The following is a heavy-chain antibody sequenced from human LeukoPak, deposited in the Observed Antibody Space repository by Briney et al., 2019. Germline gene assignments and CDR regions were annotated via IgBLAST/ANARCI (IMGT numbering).Heavy chain of an antibody. CDR1: GGSINNYY. CDR3: ARGRYCSADICSGGDAFDI. D-gene: IGHD2-15*01. Sequence: PSETLSLTCTVSGGSINNYYWSWIRQPAGKGLQWIGRIYTRGSTNYNPSLKSRVTMSVDTSKNQFSLKLSSVTAADTAVYYCARGRYCSADICSGGDAFDIWGQGTMVSVSS. CDR2: IYTRGST. J-gene: IGHJ3*02. V-gene: IGHV4-4*07.